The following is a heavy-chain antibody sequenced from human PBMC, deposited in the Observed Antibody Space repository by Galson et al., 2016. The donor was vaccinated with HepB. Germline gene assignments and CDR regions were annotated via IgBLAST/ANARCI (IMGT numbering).Heavy chain of an antibody. CDR3: ATSRVTGCRPFNY. D-gene: IGHD2-21*02. V-gene: IGHV4-39*01. Sequence: ETLSLTCNVSGVSISSSYYYWGWIRQPPGKGLEWIGNMHYSGSSYYNPSLRCRVTISVGTSKNQFSLKLSSVTVADTAVFYCATSRVTGCRPFNYWGQGTLVTVSS. J-gene: IGHJ4*02. CDR1: GVSISSSYYY. CDR2: MHYSGSS.